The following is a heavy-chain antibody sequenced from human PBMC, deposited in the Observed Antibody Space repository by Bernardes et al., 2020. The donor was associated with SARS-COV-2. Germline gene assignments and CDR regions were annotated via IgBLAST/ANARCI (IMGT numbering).Heavy chain of an antibody. J-gene: IGHJ6*02. CDR3: ARDPNGRDGYNDRYGMDV. CDR2: IKEDESEM. CDR1: GFAFSRYW. V-gene: IGHV3-7*03. Sequence: GGSLRLSCAASGFAFSRYWMSWVRQAPGKGLEWVANIKEDESEMYYGDSVKGRFIISRDNAKNSVYLEMNSLRDEDTAVYYCARDPNGRDGYNDRYGMDVWGRGTTVNVSS. D-gene: IGHD2-21*01.